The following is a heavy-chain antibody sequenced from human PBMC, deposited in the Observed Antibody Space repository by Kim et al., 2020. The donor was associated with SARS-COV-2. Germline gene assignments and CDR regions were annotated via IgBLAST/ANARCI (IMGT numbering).Heavy chain of an antibody. CDR2: ISAGGTT. J-gene: IGHJ4*02. Sequence: GGSLRLSCAASGFAFSRYAMSWVRQAPGKGLEWVSAISAGGTTHYADSVKGRFTISRDNSKNTLYLQMNSLRAEETAVYFCAKYGDFGVVNYWGQGTLVTVSS. V-gene: IGHV3-23*01. D-gene: IGHD3-3*01. CDR1: GFAFSRYA. CDR3: AKYGDFGVVNY.